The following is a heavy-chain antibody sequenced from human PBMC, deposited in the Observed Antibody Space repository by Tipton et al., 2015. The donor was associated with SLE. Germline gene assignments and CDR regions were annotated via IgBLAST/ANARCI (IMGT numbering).Heavy chain of an antibody. CDR2: IYTSGST. CDR3: ARELMVRGVIRNWFDP. D-gene: IGHD3-10*01. V-gene: IGHV4-38-2*02. J-gene: IGHJ5*02. Sequence: TLSLTCTVSGYSISSGYYWGWIRQPPGKGLEWIAYIYTSGSTNYNPSLKSRVTISVDTSKNQFSLKLSSVTAADTAVYYCARELMVRGVIRNWFDPWGQGTLVTVSS. CDR1: GYSISSGYY.